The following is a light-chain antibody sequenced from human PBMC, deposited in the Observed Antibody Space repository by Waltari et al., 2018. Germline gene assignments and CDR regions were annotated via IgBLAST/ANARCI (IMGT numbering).Light chain of an antibody. V-gene: IGKV4-1*01. CDR1: QSVLYSPNKRNF. CDR2: WAS. J-gene: IGKJ4*01. CDR3: QQYLSTPLT. Sequence: DIVMTQSPDSLAVSLGERATINCKSSQSVLYSPNKRNFLAWFQQKPGPPPKVLIYWASTRGSGVPDRFSASGSGTDFTLTISSLQAEDAAVYYCQQYLSTPLTFGGGTRVEIK.